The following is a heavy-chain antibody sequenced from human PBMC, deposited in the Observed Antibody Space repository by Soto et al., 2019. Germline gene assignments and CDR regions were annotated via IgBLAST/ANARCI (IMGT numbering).Heavy chain of an antibody. Sequence: EVQLLESGGGLVQPGGSLRLSCAASGFTLSTYAMSWIRQTPEKGLEWVSAISGSAVTTYYADSVKGRFTISRDNSKNTLYLQMNSLRAEDTAVYYCVRRECSDGRCGLWGQGTLVTVSS. V-gene: IGHV3-23*01. CDR1: GFTLSTYA. CDR2: ISGSAVTT. CDR3: VRRECSDGRCGL. D-gene: IGHD2-15*01. J-gene: IGHJ4*02.